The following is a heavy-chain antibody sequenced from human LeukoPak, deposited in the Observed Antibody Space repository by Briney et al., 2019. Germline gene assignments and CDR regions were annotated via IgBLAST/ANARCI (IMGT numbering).Heavy chain of an antibody. CDR2: INGSGSST. CDR1: GFTFSSYS. V-gene: IGHV3-23*01. D-gene: IGHD6-6*01. J-gene: IGHJ4*02. Sequence: GGSLRLSCAASGFTFSSYSMRWVRQAPGKGLEWVSAINGSGSSTYYADSAKGRFTISRDNSKSTLYLQMNSVRAEDTAVYYCAKGGSSSDGDYWVQGTLVSVSS. CDR3: AKGGSSSDGDY.